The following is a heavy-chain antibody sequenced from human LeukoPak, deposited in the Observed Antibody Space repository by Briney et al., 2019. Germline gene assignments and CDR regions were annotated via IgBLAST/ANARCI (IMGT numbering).Heavy chain of an antibody. CDR1: GGTFISYA. CDR3: ARAYCGGDCYSIHWFDP. V-gene: IGHV1-69*01. CDR2: IIPIFGTA. Sequence: SVKVSCKASGGTFISYAISWVRQAPGQGLEWMGGIIPIFGTANYAQKFQGRVTITAGESTSTAYMELSSLRSEDTAVYYCARAYCGGDCYSIHWFDPWGQGTLVTVSS. D-gene: IGHD2-21*02. J-gene: IGHJ5*02.